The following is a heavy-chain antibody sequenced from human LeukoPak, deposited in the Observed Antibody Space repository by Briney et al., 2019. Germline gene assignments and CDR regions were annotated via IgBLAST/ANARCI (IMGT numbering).Heavy chain of an antibody. Sequence: PSETLSLTCTVSGGSISSGSYYWSWIRQPAGKGLEWIGRMYTSGSTNYNPSLKSRVTISVDTSKNQFSLKLSSVTAADTAVYYCARAPAMVPWYYYYMDVWGKGTTVTVSS. CDR2: MYTSGST. CDR3: ARAPAMVPWYYYYMDV. CDR1: GGSISSGSYY. V-gene: IGHV4-61*02. J-gene: IGHJ6*03. D-gene: IGHD5-18*01.